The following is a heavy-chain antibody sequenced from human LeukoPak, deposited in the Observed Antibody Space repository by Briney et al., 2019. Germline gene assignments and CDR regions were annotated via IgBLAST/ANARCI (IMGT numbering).Heavy chain of an antibody. CDR2: INPNSGGT. D-gene: IGHD2-2*01. CDR3: VRDRVVVPAAFDY. CDR1: GYTFTAYY. Sequence: GASVKVSCKASGYTFTAYYMHWVRQAPGQGLEWMGWINPNSGGTNYAQKFQGRVTMTRDTSISTAYMELSRLRSDDTAVYYCVRDRVVVPAAFDYWGQGTLVTVPS. V-gene: IGHV1-2*02. J-gene: IGHJ4*02.